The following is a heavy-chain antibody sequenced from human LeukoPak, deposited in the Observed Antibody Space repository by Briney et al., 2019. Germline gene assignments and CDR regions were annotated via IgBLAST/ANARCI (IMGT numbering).Heavy chain of an antibody. V-gene: IGHV1-2*02. J-gene: IGHJ4*02. CDR1: GYTFTGYY. CDR2: INPNSGGT. CDR3: AREVNYYDSSGYYCDY. D-gene: IGHD3-22*01. Sequence: ASVKVSRKASGYTFTGYYMHWVRQAPGQGLEWMEWINPNSGGTNYAQKFQGRVTMTRDTSISTAYMELSRLRSDDTAVYYCAREVNYYDSSGYYCDYWGQGTLVTVSS.